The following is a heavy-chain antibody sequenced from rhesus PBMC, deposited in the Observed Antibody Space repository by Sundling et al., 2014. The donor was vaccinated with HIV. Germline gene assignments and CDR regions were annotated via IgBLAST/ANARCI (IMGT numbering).Heavy chain of an antibody. Sequence: QVQLQESGPGLVKPSETLSLTCAVSGDSFSGYYWGWIRQPPGKGLEWIGYISGSGGNSDYNPSLKSRVTISTDTSKNQLSLILTSVTAADTGVYYCARGYYNIWTGYYHQAFDSWGQGLRVTVSS. V-gene: IGHV4-165*01. D-gene: IGHD3-3*01. CDR1: GDSFSGYY. CDR2: ISGSGGNS. CDR3: ARGYYNIWTGYYHQAFDS. J-gene: IGHJ3*01.